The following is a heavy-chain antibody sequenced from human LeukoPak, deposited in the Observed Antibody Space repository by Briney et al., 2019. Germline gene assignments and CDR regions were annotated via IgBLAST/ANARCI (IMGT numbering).Heavy chain of an antibody. V-gene: IGHV3-21*01. Sequence: GGSLTLSCAASGFTFSSFTMNWVRQAPGKGLEWVSSISPSGQYTWNADSVKGRFTISRDNAKNSVYLQMNSLRDEDTGIYYCGRDFVGESGAGGPWGQGTLVIVSS. CDR2: ISPSGQYT. J-gene: IGHJ5*02. CDR1: GFTFSSFT. CDR3: GRDFVGESGAGGP. D-gene: IGHD3-10*01.